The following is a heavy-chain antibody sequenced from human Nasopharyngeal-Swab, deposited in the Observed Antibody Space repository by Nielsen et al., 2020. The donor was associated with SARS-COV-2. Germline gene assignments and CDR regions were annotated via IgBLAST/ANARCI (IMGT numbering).Heavy chain of an antibody. Sequence: WIRQRPGKGLAGVAVTSYDGTNKYYADSVKGRFTISRDNSKNTLHLQMNSLRVEDTAVYYCARGVIIVGTTMTGADADDGLHWGQGTLVTVSS. V-gene: IGHV3-30-3*01. CDR3: ARGVIIVGTTMTGADADDGLH. D-gene: IGHD1-26*01. CDR2: TSYDGTNK. J-gene: IGHJ4*02.